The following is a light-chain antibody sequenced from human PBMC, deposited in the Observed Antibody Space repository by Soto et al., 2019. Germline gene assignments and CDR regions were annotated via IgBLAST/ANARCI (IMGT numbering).Light chain of an antibody. Sequence: EIVLTQSPGTLSLSPGERATLSCRASQSVSSSYLALYQQKPGQAPRLLIYGASTRATGIPDRFSGSGSGTDFSLTISRLEPEDFAVYYCQQYGKSPQITFGQGTRLEIK. V-gene: IGKV3-20*01. J-gene: IGKJ5*01. CDR1: QSVSSSY. CDR3: QQYGKSPQIT. CDR2: GAS.